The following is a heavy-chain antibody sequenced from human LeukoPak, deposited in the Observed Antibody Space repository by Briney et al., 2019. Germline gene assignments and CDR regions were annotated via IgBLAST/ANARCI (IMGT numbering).Heavy chain of an antibody. J-gene: IGHJ4*01. Sequence: PGGSLRLSCAASGFTFRSSWMTWVRQAPGKGLEWVSSIAGSSGYISYADSVKGRFTISRDNAKKSLYLQMTSLTAEDTAVYYCARDRGAYCGGDCYLGFDYWGRGTLVTVSS. CDR1: GFTFRSSW. CDR3: ARDRGAYCGGDCYLGFDY. V-gene: IGHV3-21*01. CDR2: IAGSSGYI. D-gene: IGHD2-21*02.